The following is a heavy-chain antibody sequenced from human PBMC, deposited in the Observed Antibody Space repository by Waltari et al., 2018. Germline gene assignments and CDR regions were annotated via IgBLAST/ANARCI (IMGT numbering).Heavy chain of an antibody. D-gene: IGHD1-26*01. Sequence: QVQLVESGGGVVQPGRSLRLSCAASGFTFSSYGMHWVRQAPGKGLEWVAVIWYDGSNKYYADSVKGRFTISRDNSKNTLYLQMNSLRAEDTAMYYCAKEEGANYYYMDVWGKGTTVTVSS. CDR3: AKEEGANYYYMDV. CDR2: IWYDGSNK. J-gene: IGHJ6*03. V-gene: IGHV3-30*18. CDR1: GFTFSSYG.